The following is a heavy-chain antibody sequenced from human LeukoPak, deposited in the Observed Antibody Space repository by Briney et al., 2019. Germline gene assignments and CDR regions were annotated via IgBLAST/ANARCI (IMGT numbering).Heavy chain of an antibody. J-gene: IGHJ6*02. Sequence: SETLSLTCTVSGGSISSGGYYWSWIRQHPGKGLEWIGYIYYSGSTYYNPSLKSRVTISVDTSKNQFFLKLSSVTATDTAVYYCARVYKQRPPHLGYYYYGMDVWGQGTTVTVSS. V-gene: IGHV4-31*03. CDR2: IYYSGST. D-gene: IGHD6-25*01. CDR1: GGSISSGGYY. CDR3: ARVYKQRPPHLGYYYYGMDV.